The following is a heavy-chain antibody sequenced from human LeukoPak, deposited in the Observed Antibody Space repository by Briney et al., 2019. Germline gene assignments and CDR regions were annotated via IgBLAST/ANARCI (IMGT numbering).Heavy chain of an antibody. CDR3: AKEMATIRAFDF. D-gene: IGHD5-24*01. Sequence: PGGSLRPSCAASGFTFRTYAMSWVRQSPGKAVGGVSVISGSGSSTYYADSVKGRFTISRDNSKNTLYLQMNRLRAEDTAVYYCAKEMATIRAFDFWGQGTMVTVSS. V-gene: IGHV3-23*01. CDR2: ISGSGSST. CDR1: GFTFRTYA. J-gene: IGHJ3*01.